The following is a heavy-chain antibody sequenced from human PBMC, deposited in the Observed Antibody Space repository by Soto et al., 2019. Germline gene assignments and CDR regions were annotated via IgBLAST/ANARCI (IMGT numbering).Heavy chain of an antibody. D-gene: IGHD3-10*01. J-gene: IGHJ5*02. V-gene: IGHV3-23*01. Sequence: EVQLLESGGGLVQPGGSLRLSCAASGFTFSNHAMSWVRQAPGKGLEWVSAISGNGISTYYADSVRGRFTISRDNSKNTMDLQMNRRTADDTAVGYCGRDAIGMVLGTNNWFDPWGQGPLVTVST. CDR1: GFTFSNHA. CDR3: GRDAIGMVLGTNNWFDP. CDR2: ISGNGIST.